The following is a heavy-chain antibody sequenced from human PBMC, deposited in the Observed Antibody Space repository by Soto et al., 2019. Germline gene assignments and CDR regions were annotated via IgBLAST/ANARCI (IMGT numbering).Heavy chain of an antibody. CDR2: INSVNDHT. CDR3: ARNILGGTTDY. CDR1: GYSVSTHA. J-gene: IGHJ4*02. V-gene: IGHV1-3*01. D-gene: IGHD1-7*01. Sequence: ASVKVSCKASGYSVSTHAMHWVRQAPGQGLEWVGWINSVNDHTIYSEKFQGRVTITSDTSATTAYMELSRLTSEDTAIYYCARNILGGTTDYWGQGTLVTVSS.